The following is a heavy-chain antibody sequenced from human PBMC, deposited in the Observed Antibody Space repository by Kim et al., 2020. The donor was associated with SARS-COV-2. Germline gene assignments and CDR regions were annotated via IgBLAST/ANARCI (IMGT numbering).Heavy chain of an antibody. CDR3: TRDLGAADIVVVPAASPPNFDY. CDR2: IRSKAYGGTT. Sequence: GGSLRLSCTASGFTFGDYAMSWFRQAPGKGLEWVGFIRSKAYGGTTEYAASVKGRFTISRDDSKSIAYLQMNSLKTEDTAVYYCTRDLGAADIVVVPAASPPNFDYWGQGTLVTVSS. CDR1: GFTFGDYA. V-gene: IGHV3-49*03. D-gene: IGHD2-2*01. J-gene: IGHJ4*02.